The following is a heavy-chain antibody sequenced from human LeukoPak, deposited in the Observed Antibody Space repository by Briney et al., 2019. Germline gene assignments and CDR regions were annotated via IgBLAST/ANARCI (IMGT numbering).Heavy chain of an antibody. Sequence: GGSLRLSCAASGFTVSSNYMSWVRQAPGKGLEWVSVIYSGGSTYYADSVKGRFTISRDNAKNSLYLQMNSLRAEDTAVYYCARSGSGHPLDRYSGSYGQLFLDYWGQGTLVTVSS. CDR2: IYSGGST. V-gene: IGHV3-53*01. J-gene: IGHJ4*02. D-gene: IGHD3-10*01. CDR1: GFTVSSNY. CDR3: ARSGSGHPLDRYSGSYGQLFLDY.